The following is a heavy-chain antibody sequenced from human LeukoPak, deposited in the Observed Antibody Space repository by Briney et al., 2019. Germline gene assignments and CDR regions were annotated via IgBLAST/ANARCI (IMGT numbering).Heavy chain of an antibody. V-gene: IGHV3-23*01. CDR2: ISGSGGST. D-gene: IGHD1-26*01. J-gene: IGHJ4*02. CDR3: AKDKWDLKAPPSYFDY. CDR1: GFTVSNNY. Sequence: PGGSLRLSCVVSGFTVSNNYMKWVRQAPGKGLEWVSAISGSGGSTYYADSVKGRFTISRDNSKNTLYLQMNSLRAEDTAVYYCAKDKWDLKAPPSYFDYWGQGTLVTVSS.